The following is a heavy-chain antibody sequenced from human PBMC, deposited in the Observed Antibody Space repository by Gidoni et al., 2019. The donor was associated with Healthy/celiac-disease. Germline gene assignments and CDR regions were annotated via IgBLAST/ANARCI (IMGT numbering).Heavy chain of an antibody. V-gene: IGHV4-39*07. CDR3: ARDLRYYGSGRLGYYVMDV. Sequence: QLQLQESGPGLVKPSETLSLTCTGSGGSISSSSYYWCWIRQPPGKGLEWIGSIYYSGSTYYNPSLKSRVTISVDTSKNQFSLKLSSVTAADTAVYYCARDLRYYGSGRLGYYVMDVWGQGTTFTVSS. D-gene: IGHD3-10*01. CDR2: IYYSGST. J-gene: IGHJ6*02. CDR1: GGSISSSSYY.